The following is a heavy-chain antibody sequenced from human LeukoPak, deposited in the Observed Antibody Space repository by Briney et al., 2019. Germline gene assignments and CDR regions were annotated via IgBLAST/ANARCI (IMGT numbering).Heavy chain of an antibody. J-gene: IGHJ4*02. CDR2: ISGSGGST. Sequence: GGSLRLSCAASGFTFSSYAMSWVRQAPGKGLEWVSAISGSGGSTYYADSVKGRFTISRDNSKNTLYLQMNSLRAEDTAVYYCAKGRFLEWLSPYYFDYWGQGTLVTVSS. CDR1: GFTFSSYA. D-gene: IGHD3-3*01. CDR3: AKGRFLEWLSPYYFDY. V-gene: IGHV3-23*01.